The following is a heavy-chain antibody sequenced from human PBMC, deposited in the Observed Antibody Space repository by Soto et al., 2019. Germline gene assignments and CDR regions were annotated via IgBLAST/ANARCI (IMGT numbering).Heavy chain of an antibody. CDR2: ISGSGGST. Sequence: EVQLLESGGGLVQPGGYLRLSCAASGFSFSTYSMSWVRQAPGKGLEWVSGISGSGGSTYYADSVKGRLTISRDNSDKNLYLRIHTLRAEDTAVYYCAKSRSDSWNDAYCFDFWGQGTLVTVSS. D-gene: IGHD1-1*01. CDR1: GFSFSTYS. CDR3: AKSRSDSWNDAYCFDF. V-gene: IGHV3-23*01. J-gene: IGHJ4*02.